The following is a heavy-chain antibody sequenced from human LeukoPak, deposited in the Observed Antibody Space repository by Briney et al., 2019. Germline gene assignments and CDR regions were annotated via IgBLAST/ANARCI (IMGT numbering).Heavy chain of an antibody. J-gene: IGHJ3*02. D-gene: IGHD6-19*01. CDR3: ARLAVAAPKDAFDI. CDR1: GGSISSYY. CDR2: IYYSGST. V-gene: IGHV4-59*08. Sequence: NPSETLSLTCTVSGGSISSYYWSWIRQPPGKGLEWIGYIYYSGSTNYNPSLKSRVTISVDTSKNQFSLKLSSVTAADTAVYYCARLAVAAPKDAFDIWGQGTMVTVSS.